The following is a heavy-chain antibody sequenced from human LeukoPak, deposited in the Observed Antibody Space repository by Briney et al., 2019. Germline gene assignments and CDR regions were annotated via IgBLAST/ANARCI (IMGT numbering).Heavy chain of an antibody. V-gene: IGHV3-66*02. CDR2: IYSDGNT. CDR1: GLTVSTNY. Sequence: GGSLRLSCAASGLTVSTNYMSWVRQAPGKGLEWVSVIYSDGNTYYADSVKGRFTISRDNSRNTLHLQMSSLRVEDTAVYYCARARGYSYGYFGYNWFDLWGQGTLVTLSS. CDR3: ARARGYSYGYFGYNWFDL. J-gene: IGHJ5*02. D-gene: IGHD5-18*01.